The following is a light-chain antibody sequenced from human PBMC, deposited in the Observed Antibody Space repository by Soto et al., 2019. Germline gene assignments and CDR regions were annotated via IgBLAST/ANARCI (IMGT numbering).Light chain of an antibody. CDR2: EVS. V-gene: IGLV2-8*01. CDR1: SGSVGSYNY. Sequence: QCALTQPASVSGSPGQSITISCTGTSGSVGSYNYVSWFQQHPGKAPKLMIYEVSKRPSGVPDRFSGSKSGNTASLTVSGLQAEDEADYYCNSYAGSNNWVFGGGTKLTDL. CDR3: NSYAGSNNWV. J-gene: IGLJ3*02.